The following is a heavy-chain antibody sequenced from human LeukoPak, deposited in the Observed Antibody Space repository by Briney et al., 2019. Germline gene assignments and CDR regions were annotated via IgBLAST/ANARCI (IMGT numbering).Heavy chain of an antibody. CDR1: GASISNSAYY. V-gene: IGHV4-39*01. CDR2: VHYSGST. J-gene: IGHJ5*02. Sequence: NPSETLSLSCTVSGASISNSAYYWLWIRQPPGEGLECIGTVHYSGSTFYNPSLKSRVNISVDTSKNQFSLQLSSATAAATAVYYCASLFFVIDTWGQGTLVNVSS. CDR3: ASLFFVIDT. D-gene: IGHD3-3*01.